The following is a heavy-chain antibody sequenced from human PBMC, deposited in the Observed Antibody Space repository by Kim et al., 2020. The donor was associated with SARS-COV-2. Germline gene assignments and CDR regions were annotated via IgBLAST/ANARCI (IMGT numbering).Heavy chain of an antibody. J-gene: IGHJ6*02. Sequence: ASVKVSCKASGYTFTSYGISWVRQAPGQGLEWMGWISAYNGNTNYAQKLQGRVTMTTDTSTSTAYMELRSLRSDDTAVYYCARGGIAGIYYYYGMDVWGQGTTVTASS. D-gene: IGHD6-13*01. CDR3: ARGGIAGIYYYYGMDV. CDR2: ISAYNGNT. CDR1: GYTFTSYG. V-gene: IGHV1-18*01.